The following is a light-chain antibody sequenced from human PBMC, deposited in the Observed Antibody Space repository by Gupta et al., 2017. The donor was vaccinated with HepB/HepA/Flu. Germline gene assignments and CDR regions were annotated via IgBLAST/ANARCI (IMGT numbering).Light chain of an antibody. V-gene: IGKV2-30*02. CDR3: MQGTHWPLT. CDR1: QSLVHGDGNTY. CDR2: KVS. J-gene: IGKJ4*01. Sequence: DVVMIQTPLSLLVTLGQPASISCRSSQSLVHGDGNTYLNWFHQRPGQSPRRLIYKVSSRDSGVPDRFSGSGSGTDFTLKISRVETEDVGVYYCMQGTHWPLTFGGGTKVEIK.